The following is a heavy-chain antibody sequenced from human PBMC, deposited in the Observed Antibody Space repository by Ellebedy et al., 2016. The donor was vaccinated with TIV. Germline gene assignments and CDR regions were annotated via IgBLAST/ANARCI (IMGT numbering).Heavy chain of an antibody. CDR3: ARDHSSGWADY. D-gene: IGHD6-19*01. V-gene: IGHV3-30-3*01. CDR1: GFTFSSYD. Sequence: GESLKISCAASGFTFSSYDMRWLRPALRKCLESLAVISYNGSNNYSADSVEGRFTISSDNSKNTLYLQMNSLRAEDTAVYYCARDHSSGWADYWGQGTMVTVSS. J-gene: IGHJ4*01. CDR2: ISYNGSNN.